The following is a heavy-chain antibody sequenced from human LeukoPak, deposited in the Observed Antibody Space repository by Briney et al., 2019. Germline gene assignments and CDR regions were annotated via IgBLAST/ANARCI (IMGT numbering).Heavy chain of an antibody. CDR1: GGSINNYY. J-gene: IGHJ4*02. CDR2: IYYSGST. Sequence: PSETLSLTCTVSGGSINNYYWSWIRQPPGKGLEWIGYIYYSGSTNYNPSLKSRVTISLDTSKNQFSLKLSSVTAADTAVYYCARHGSGGTIPIDYWGQGTLVTVSS. CDR3: ARHGSGGTIPIDY. D-gene: IGHD1-26*01. V-gene: IGHV4-59*01.